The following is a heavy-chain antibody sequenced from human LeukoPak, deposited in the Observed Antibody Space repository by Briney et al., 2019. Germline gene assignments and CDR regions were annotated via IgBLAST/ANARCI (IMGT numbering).Heavy chain of an antibody. CDR2: ISSNGGST. J-gene: IGHJ4*02. CDR3: VKLYSSSWSQFDY. CDR1: GFTFSSYA. V-gene: IGHV3-64D*09. D-gene: IGHD6-13*01. Sequence: GGSLRLSCSASGFTFSSYAMHWVRQAPGKGLEYVSAISSNGGSTYYADSVKGRFTISRDNSKNTLYLQMSSLRADDTAVYYCVKLYSSSWSQFDYWGQGTLVTVSS.